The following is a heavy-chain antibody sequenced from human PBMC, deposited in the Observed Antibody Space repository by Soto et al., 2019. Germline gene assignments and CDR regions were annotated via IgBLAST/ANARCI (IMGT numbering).Heavy chain of an antibody. V-gene: IGHV2-5*02. CDR3: AHIPNYYQYDWFDP. CDR1: GFSLTTRGVG. J-gene: IGHJ5*02. CDR2: IYWDDAK. D-gene: IGHD3-16*01. Sequence: QITLKESGPTLVKPTQTLTLSCTFSGFSLTTRGVGVGWIRQPPGKALECLALIYWDDAKRYSPSLQSRLSITKDTSKNQVVLTMTNVVPVDTATYYCAHIPNYYQYDWFDPWGQGTLVSVSS.